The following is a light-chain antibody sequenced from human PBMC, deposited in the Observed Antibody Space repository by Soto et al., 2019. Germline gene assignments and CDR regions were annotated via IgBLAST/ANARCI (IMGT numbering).Light chain of an antibody. J-gene: IGLJ1*01. CDR2: RNN. V-gene: IGLV1-47*01. Sequence: QSVLTQPPSASGTPGQRVTISCSGSSSNIGSNYVYWYQHLTGTAPKLLIYRNNQRPSGVPDRFSGSKSGTSASLAISGLRSEDEADYYCAPWDASLSHYVFGSGTKVTVL. CDR1: SSNIGSNY. CDR3: APWDASLSHYV.